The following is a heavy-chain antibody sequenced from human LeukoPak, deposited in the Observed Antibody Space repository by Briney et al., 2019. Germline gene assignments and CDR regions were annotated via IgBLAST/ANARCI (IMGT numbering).Heavy chain of an antibody. CDR1: GYTFTSYG. CDR2: ISAYNGNT. V-gene: IGHV1-18*04. CDR3: ARAPLWFGELYAFDI. Sequence: APVKVSCKASGYTFTSYGISWVRQAPGQGLEWMGWISAYNGNTNYAPKLQGRVTMTTDTSTSTAYMELRSLRSDDTAVYYCARAPLWFGELYAFDIWGQGTMVTVSS. J-gene: IGHJ3*02. D-gene: IGHD3-10*01.